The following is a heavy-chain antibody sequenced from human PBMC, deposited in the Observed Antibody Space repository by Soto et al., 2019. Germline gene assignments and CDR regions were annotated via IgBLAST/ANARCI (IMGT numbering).Heavy chain of an antibody. Sequence: GESLKICCKVSEYSFTTYWIGWVRQMPGKGLEWMAIISPGNSDTRYSPSFQGHVTISADKSINTAYLQWSSLQASDTAIYYCARQGGSTTLPQPFDYWGQGTLVTVSS. CDR1: EYSFTTYW. D-gene: IGHD4-4*01. V-gene: IGHV5-51*01. J-gene: IGHJ4*02. CDR3: ARQGGSTTLPQPFDY. CDR2: ISPGNSDT.